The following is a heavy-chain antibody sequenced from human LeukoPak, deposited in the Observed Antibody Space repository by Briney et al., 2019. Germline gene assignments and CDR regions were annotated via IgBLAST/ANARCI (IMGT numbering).Heavy chain of an antibody. CDR1: GYTFSNFG. CDR2: ISGNNDNP. D-gene: IGHD2-2*01. CDR3: ARDGTSTDDY. J-gene: IGHJ4*02. V-gene: IGHV1-18*01. Sequence: GASVKVSCTTSGYTFSNFGINWVREAPGHGLEWMAWISGNNDNPNYGQKFQGRFTVTTDSSTSTAYMELRNLRSDDTAVYYCARDGTSTDDYWGQGTLVTVSS.